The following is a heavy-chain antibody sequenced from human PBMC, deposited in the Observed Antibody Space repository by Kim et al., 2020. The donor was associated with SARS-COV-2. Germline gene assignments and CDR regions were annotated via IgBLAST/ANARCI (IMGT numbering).Heavy chain of an antibody. D-gene: IGHD1-1*01. Sequence: SETLSLTCTVSGGSISSSSFYWGWIRQPPGKGLQWIGSAYHRGTTYYNPSLKSRVTISIDTSKNQFSLTLTSVTAADTAVYYGARDLKMSTNPSPFDYWGQGTLVTVSS. CDR2: AYHRGTT. CDR1: GGSISSSSFY. V-gene: IGHV4-39*07. CDR3: ARDLKMSTNPSPFDY. J-gene: IGHJ4*02.